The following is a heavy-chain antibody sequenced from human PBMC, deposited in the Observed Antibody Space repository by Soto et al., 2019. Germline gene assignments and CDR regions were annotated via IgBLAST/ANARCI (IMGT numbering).Heavy chain of an antibody. CDR1: GGTFSSYA. CDR2: IIPNSGKT. D-gene: IGHD6-13*01. CDR3: ARGKSSSWHSLVAFDI. Sequence: ASVKVSCKASGGTFSSYAISWVRQAPGQGLEWMGWIIPNSGKTDYAQKFQGRVTMTRNTSISTAYMELSSLRSEDTAVYYCARGKSSSWHSLVAFDIWGQGTMVTVSS. J-gene: IGHJ3*02. V-gene: IGHV1-8*02.